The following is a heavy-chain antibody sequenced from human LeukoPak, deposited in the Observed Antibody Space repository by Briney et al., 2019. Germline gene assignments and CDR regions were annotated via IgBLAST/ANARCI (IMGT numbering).Heavy chain of an antibody. D-gene: IGHD6-19*01. J-gene: IGHJ4*02. CDR1: GFTFSSYG. CDR3: AKDARAVAGPIDY. Sequence: GGSLRLSCAASGFTFSSYGMHWVRQAPGKGLEWVAVIWYDGSNKYYADSVKGRFTISRDNSKNTLYLQMNSLRAEDTAVYYCAKDARAVAGPIDYWGQGTLVTVSS. CDR2: IWYDGSNK. V-gene: IGHV3-33*06.